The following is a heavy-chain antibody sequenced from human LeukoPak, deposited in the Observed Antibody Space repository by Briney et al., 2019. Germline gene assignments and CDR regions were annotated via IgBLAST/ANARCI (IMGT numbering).Heavy chain of an antibody. V-gene: IGHV4-59*01. CDR3: AGLLGGARVY. D-gene: IGHD1-26*01. J-gene: IGHJ4*02. CDR2: IYYSGST. CDR1: GGSISSYY. Sequence: SETLSLTCTVSGGSISSYYWSWIRQPPGKGLEWIGYIYYSGSTNYNPSLKSRVTISVDTSKNQFSMKLSSVTAADTAVYYCAGLLGGARVYWGQGTLVTVSS.